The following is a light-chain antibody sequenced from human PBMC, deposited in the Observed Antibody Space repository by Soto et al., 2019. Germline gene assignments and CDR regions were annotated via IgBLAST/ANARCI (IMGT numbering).Light chain of an antibody. CDR1: SSNIGAGYD. V-gene: IGLV1-40*01. CDR2: GNT. J-gene: IGLJ3*02. CDR3: QSYDSSLSGWV. Sequence: QSVLTQPPSVCGAPGQRVTISCTGSSNIGAGYDVHWYQQLPGTAPKLLIYGNTNRPSGVPDRFSGSKSGTSASLAITGLQAEDEADYYCQSYDSSLSGWVFGGGTKLTVL.